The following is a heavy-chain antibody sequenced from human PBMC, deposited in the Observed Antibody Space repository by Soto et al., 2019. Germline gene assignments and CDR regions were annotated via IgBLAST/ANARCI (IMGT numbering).Heavy chain of an antibody. CDR1: GFTFSSHG. J-gene: IGHJ4*02. CDR3: AKDISSICD. CDR2: ISRSGGST. Sequence: EVQLLESGGGLVQPGGSLRLSCAASGFTFSSHGMTWVRQAPGKGLEWVSAISRSGGSTYYADSVKGRFTISRDNSKNTLYLQINSLRAEDTAVYYCAKDISSICDWGQGTLVTVSS. D-gene: IGHD4-4*01. V-gene: IGHV3-23*01.